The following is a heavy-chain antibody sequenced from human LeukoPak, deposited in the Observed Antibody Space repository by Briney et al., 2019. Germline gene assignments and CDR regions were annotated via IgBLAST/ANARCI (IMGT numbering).Heavy chain of an antibody. Sequence: PSVKVSCKASGGTFSSYAISWVRQAPGQGLEWMGRIIPVFGTANYAQKFQGRVTITADKSTSTAYMELSSLRSEDTAVYYCARGDYYDSSGYYRYYFDYWGQGTLVTVSS. CDR3: ARGDYYDSSGYYRYYFDY. V-gene: IGHV1-69*06. CDR1: GGTFSSYA. CDR2: IIPVFGTA. D-gene: IGHD3-22*01. J-gene: IGHJ4*02.